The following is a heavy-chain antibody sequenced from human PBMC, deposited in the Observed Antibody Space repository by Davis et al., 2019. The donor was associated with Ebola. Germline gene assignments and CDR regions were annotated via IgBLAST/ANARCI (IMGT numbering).Heavy chain of an antibody. D-gene: IGHD6-13*01. CDR3: ARGPYSSSILNWFDP. J-gene: IGHJ5*02. V-gene: IGHV4-39*07. CDR1: GASISRSDYY. CDR2: IYYSGNA. Sequence: PSETLSLTCTLSGASISRSDYYWGWIRQPPGQGLEWIGSIYYSGNAYYNPSLMSRVTISVDTSKNHFSLKLSSVTAADTAVYYCARGPYSSSILNWFDPWGQGTLVTVSS.